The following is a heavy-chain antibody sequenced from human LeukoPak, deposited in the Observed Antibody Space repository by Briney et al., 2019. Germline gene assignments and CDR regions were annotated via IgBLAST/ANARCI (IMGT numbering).Heavy chain of an antibody. V-gene: IGHV4-34*01. J-gene: IGHJ4*02. CDR3: ARGSTVTKSKYYFDY. Sequence: SETLSLTSAVYGGSFSGYYWSWIRQPPGKGLEWIGEINHSGSTNYNPSLKSRVTISVDTSKNQFSLKLSSVTAADTAVYYCARGSTVTKSKYYFDYWGQGTLVTVSS. CDR2: INHSGST. D-gene: IGHD4-17*01. CDR1: GGSFSGYY.